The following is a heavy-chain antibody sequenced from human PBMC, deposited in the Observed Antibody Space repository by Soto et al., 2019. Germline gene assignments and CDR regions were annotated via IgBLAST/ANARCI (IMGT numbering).Heavy chain of an antibody. Sequence: SETLSLTCTVSGGSVSSGSYYWSWIRQPPGKGLECVGYIYYSGSTNYNPSLKSRVTISVDTSKNQFSLKLSSVTAADTAVYYCARRRVVYGDYGVGLFDIWGQGTMVTVSS. CDR2: IYYSGST. D-gene: IGHD4-17*01. CDR1: GGSVSSGSYY. J-gene: IGHJ3*02. V-gene: IGHV4-61*01. CDR3: ARRRVVYGDYGVGLFDI.